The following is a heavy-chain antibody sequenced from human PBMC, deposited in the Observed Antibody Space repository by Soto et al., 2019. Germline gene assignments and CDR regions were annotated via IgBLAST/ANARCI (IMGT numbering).Heavy chain of an antibody. Sequence: QVQLQESGPGLVKPSQTLSLTCTVSGGSISRGTYYRTWIRRPPGKGVEWMGYISNSGRTYYNPAIKCSRTTSLVTSETQFSLKLTSVTAADPSTYYCARARQYYDSSSARWGPGTLVTGS. D-gene: IGHD3-22*01. CDR2: ISNSGRT. CDR1: GGSISRGTYY. J-gene: IGHJ4*02. CDR3: ARARQYYDSSSAR. V-gene: IGHV4-31*03.